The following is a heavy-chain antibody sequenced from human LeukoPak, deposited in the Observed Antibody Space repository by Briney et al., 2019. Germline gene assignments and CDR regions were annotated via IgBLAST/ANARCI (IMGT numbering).Heavy chain of an antibody. J-gene: IGHJ4*02. Sequence: PGGSLRLSCAASGFTFSSYAMHWVRQAPGKGLEYVSAISSNGGSTYYPNSVKGRFTISRDNSKNTLYLQMGSLRAEDMAVYYCARESGSYDFDYWGQGTLVTVSS. CDR2: ISSNGGST. D-gene: IGHD1-26*01. CDR3: ARESGSYDFDY. V-gene: IGHV3-64*01. CDR1: GFTFSSYA.